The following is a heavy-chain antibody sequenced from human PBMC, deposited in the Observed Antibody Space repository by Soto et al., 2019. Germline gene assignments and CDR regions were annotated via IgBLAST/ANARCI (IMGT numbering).Heavy chain of an antibody. J-gene: IGHJ5*02. D-gene: IGHD2-2*01. Sequence: QVQLQQWGAGLLKPSETLSLTCAVYGGSFSRYYWSWIRQPPGKGLEWIGQINHYGSTDYNPSLKSRVTISVDTSKHHFSLRLRSVTAADTAMYSCATHCSSTSCYYTFDPWGQGTLVTVSS. CDR1: GGSFSRYY. CDR3: ATHCSSTSCYYTFDP. CDR2: INHYGST. V-gene: IGHV4-34*01.